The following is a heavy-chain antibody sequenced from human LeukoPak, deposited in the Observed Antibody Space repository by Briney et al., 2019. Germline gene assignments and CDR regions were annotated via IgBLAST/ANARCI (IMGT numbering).Heavy chain of an antibody. CDR1: GGSFSGYY. J-gene: IGHJ5*02. CDR2: IYYSGST. Sequence: SETLSLTCAVYGGSFSGYYWSWIRQPPGKGLEWIGYIYYSGSTNYNPSLKSRVTISVDTSKNQFSLKLSSVTAADTAVYYCARAKYYYGSGSYYYNWFDPWGQGTLVTVSS. V-gene: IGHV4-59*01. D-gene: IGHD3-10*01. CDR3: ARAKYYYGSGSYYYNWFDP.